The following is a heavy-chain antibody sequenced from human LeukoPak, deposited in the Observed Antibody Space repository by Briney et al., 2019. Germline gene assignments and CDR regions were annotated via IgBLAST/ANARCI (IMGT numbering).Heavy chain of an antibody. CDR2: IYYSGST. D-gene: IGHD6-19*01. CDR1: GGSISSYY. J-gene: IGHJ4*02. Sequence: SETLSLTCTVSGGSISSYYWSWIRQPPGEGLEWIGYIYYSGSTNYNPSLKSRVTISVDTSKNQFSLKLSSVTAADTAVYYCARLGESAVAGLTFDYWGQGTLVTVSS. CDR3: ARLGESAVAGLTFDY. V-gene: IGHV4-59*08.